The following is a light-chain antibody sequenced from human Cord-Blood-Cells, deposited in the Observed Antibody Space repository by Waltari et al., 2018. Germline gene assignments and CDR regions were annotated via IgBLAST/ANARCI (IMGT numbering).Light chain of an antibody. CDR2: EVS. CDR3: SSYTSSSTLV. V-gene: IGLV2-14*01. CDR1: SSDVGGYNY. Sequence: QSALTQPASVSRSPGQSITISCTGTSSDVGGYNYVSWYQQHPGKAPKLMIYEVSNRPAGGSNRVAGSESGNTASLTVSGLQAEDEADYYCSSYTSSSTLVFGTGTKVTVL. J-gene: IGLJ1*01.